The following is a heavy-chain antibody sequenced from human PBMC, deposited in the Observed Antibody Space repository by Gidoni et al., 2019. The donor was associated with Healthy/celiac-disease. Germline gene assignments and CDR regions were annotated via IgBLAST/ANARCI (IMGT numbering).Heavy chain of an antibody. CDR1: GFTFSSYG. CDR2: IWYDGSNN. V-gene: IGHV3-33*01. Sequence: QVQMVESGGGVVPPGRSLRLSCAASGFTFSSYGMHWVRQAPGKGVEWVAFIWYDGSNNYYADSVKGRFTISRDNSKNTLYLQMNSLRAEDTAVYYCARGPLRRRDLDYWGQGTLVTVSS. J-gene: IGHJ4*02. CDR3: ARGPLRRRDLDY.